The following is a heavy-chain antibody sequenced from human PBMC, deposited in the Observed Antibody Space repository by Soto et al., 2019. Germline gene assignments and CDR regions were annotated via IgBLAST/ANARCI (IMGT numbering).Heavy chain of an antibody. V-gene: IGHV4-39*01. CDR3: ASPAGADYTFDY. Sequence: QLQLQESGPGLVKPSETLSLTCAVSGGSITSSRYYWGWIRQAPGRGLEWIGTIYYRGSTYYNPSLGSRVTLSEDTSMNQLSRNLRSVTAADTAVYYCASPAGADYTFDYWGQGILVTVSS. J-gene: IGHJ4*02. CDR2: IYYRGST. D-gene: IGHD4-4*01. CDR1: GGSITSSRYY.